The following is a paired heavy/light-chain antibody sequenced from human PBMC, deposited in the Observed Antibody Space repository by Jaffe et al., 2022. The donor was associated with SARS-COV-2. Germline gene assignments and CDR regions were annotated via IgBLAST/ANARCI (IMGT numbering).Heavy chain of an antibody. CDR1: GYTFTTYA. D-gene: IGHD2-21*01. CDR2: INTNTGNP. J-gene: IGHJ3*02. V-gene: IGHV7-4-1*02. Sequence: QVQLVQSGSELKKPGASVKVSCKASGYTFTTYAMNWVRQAPGQGLEWMGWINTNTGNPAFAQGFTGRFVFSLDTSVSTAYLQISSLKADDTAVYYCAVIGLAEPFDIWGQGTMVTVSS. CDR3: AVIGLAEPFDI.
Light chain of an antibody. CDR1: QGIRND. CDR3: LQHNSYPPT. CDR2: AAS. Sequence: DIQMTQSPSSLSASVGDRVTITCRASQGIRNDLGWYQQKPGKAPKRLIYAASSLQSGVPSRFSGSGSGTEFTLTISSLQPEDFATYYCLQHNSYPPTFGGGTKVEIK. V-gene: IGKV1-17*01. J-gene: IGKJ4*01.